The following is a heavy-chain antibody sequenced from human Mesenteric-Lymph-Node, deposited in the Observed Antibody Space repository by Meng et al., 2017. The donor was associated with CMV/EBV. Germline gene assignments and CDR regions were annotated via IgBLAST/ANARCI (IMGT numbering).Heavy chain of an antibody. Sequence: GESLKISCKGSGYSFTSYWIGWVRQMPGKGLEWMGIIYPGDSDTKYSPSFQGQVTISADKSISTAYLQWSSLRASDTAIYYCATYRLGWGGYFDYWGQGTLVTVSS. CDR2: IYPGDSDT. V-gene: IGHV5-51*01. CDR1: GYSFTSYW. D-gene: IGHD2-21*01. CDR3: ATYRLGWGGYFDY. J-gene: IGHJ4*02.